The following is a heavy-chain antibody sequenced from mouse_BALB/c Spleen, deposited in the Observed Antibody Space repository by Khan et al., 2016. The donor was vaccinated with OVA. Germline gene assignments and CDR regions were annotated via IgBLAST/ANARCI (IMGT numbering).Heavy chain of an antibody. D-gene: IGHD1-1*01. Sequence: QVQLKESGPGLVAPSQSLSITCTVSGFSLTGYGVNWVRQPPGKGLEWLGMIWGDGSTDYNSALKSRLRISKDTSKSQVFLKSTSLQTACTARYYCARDRSYYGRRLAYWGQGTLFPVSA. V-gene: IGHV2-6-7*01. CDR1: GFSLTGYG. CDR3: ARDRSYYGRRLAY. J-gene: IGHJ3*01. CDR2: IWGDGST.